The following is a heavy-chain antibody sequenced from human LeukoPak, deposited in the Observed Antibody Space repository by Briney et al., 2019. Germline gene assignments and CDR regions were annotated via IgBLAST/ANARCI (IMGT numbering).Heavy chain of an antibody. D-gene: IGHD3-3*01. CDR1: GFTFSSYA. V-gene: IGHV3-30*04. J-gene: IGHJ4*02. CDR2: TSYDGSNK. CDR3: ASMGPFPFGVVISDY. Sequence: TGGSLRLSCAASGFTFSSYAMHWVRQAPGKGLEWVAVTSYDGSNKYYADSVKGRFTISRDNSKNTLYLQMNSLRAEDTAVYYCASMGPFPFGVVISDYWGQGTLVTVSS.